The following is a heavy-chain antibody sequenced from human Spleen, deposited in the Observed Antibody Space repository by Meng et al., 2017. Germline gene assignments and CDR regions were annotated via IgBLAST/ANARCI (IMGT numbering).Heavy chain of an antibody. D-gene: IGHD1-14*01. CDR3: ARDRTPHDAFDI. J-gene: IGHJ3*02. Sequence: SETLSLTCTVSGGSISSGSYYWSWIRQPAGKGLEWIGRIYTSGSTNYNPSLKSRVTISVDTSKNQFSLKLSPVTAADTAVYYCARDRTPHDAFDIWGQGTMVTVSS. V-gene: IGHV4-61*02. CDR2: IYTSGST. CDR1: GGSISSGSYY.